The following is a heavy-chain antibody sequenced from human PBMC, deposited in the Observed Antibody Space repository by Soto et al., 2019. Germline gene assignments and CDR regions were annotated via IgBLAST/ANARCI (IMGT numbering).Heavy chain of an antibody. CDR3: AGTLGELSFLTFDI. CDR2: IYYSGST. D-gene: IGHD3-16*02. Sequence: SETLSLTCSVSGGSISTYYWSWIRQPPGKMLEWIGYIYYSGSTNFNPSLKSRVTISVDTSKSQFSLKLSSVTAADTAVYYCAGTLGELSFLTFDIWGQGTMVTVSS. V-gene: IGHV4-59*08. J-gene: IGHJ3*02. CDR1: GGSISTYY.